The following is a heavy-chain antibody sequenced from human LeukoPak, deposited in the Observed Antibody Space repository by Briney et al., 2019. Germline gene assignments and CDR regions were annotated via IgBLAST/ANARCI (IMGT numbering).Heavy chain of an antibody. V-gene: IGHV4-31*03. CDR3: ARGIPYYDILTGYGYSFDY. CDR2: IYYSGST. D-gene: IGHD3-9*01. J-gene: IGHJ4*02. Sequence: SQTLSLTCTVSGGSISSGGYYWSWIRQHPGKGLEWVGYIYYSGSTYYNPSLKSRVTISVDTSKNQFSLKLSSVTAADTAVYYCARGIPYYDILTGYGYSFDYWGQGTLVTVSS. CDR1: GGSISSGGYY.